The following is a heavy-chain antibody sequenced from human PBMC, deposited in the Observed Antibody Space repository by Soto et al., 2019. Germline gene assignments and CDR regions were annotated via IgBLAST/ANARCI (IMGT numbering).Heavy chain of an antibody. CDR3: ARAGYSSSWYDY. Sequence: SETLSLTCTVSGGSISSYYWSWIRQPPGKGLEWIGYIYYSGSTNYNPSLKSRVTISVDTSKNQFSLKLSSVTAADTAVYYCARAGYSSSWYDYWGQGTLVTVSS. V-gene: IGHV4-59*01. J-gene: IGHJ4*02. CDR2: IYYSGST. D-gene: IGHD6-13*01. CDR1: GGSISSYY.